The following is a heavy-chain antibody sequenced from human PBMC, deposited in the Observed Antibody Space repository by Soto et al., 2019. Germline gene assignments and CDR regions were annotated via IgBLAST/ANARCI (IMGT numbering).Heavy chain of an antibody. J-gene: IGHJ4*02. CDR2: IYYNGST. CDR1: GDSITNYF. Sequence: PSETLSLTCTVSGDSITNYFLTWIRQPPGKALEWVGFIYYNGSTQYNPSLKSRVAMSVNTSKNQFSLKLNSVTAADTAVYYCAREPSWSGYFEFWGQGALVTVSS. CDR3: AREPSWSGYFEF. D-gene: IGHD3-3*01. V-gene: IGHV4-59*01.